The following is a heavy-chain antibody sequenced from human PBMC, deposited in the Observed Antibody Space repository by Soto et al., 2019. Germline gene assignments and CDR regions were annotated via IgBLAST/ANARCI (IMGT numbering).Heavy chain of an antibody. D-gene: IGHD3-16*01. CDR1: GFRVRDYA. V-gene: IGHV3-23*01. Sequence: GWSLRLSCARSGFRVRDYAMGCVRQPPGSGLEWVSFNSDGVRSPYYADSVKGRLSISRDNSNNTLYLALSGLRAEDAAVYSCARSFAVWGGSSAFAYWGQGSLIT. CDR3: ARSFAVWGGSSAFAY. J-gene: IGHJ4*02. CDR2: NSDGVRSP.